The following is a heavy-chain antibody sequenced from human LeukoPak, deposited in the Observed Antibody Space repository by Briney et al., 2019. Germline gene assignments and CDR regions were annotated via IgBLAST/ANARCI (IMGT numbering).Heavy chain of an antibody. J-gene: IGHJ6*02. CDR3: ARMLLPYSYYYYGMDV. Sequence: GGSLRLSRAASGFTFSDYYMSWIRQAPGKGLEWVSYISSSGSTIYYADSVKGRFTISRDNAKNSLYLQMNSLRAEDTAVYYCARMLLPYSYYYYGMDVWGQGTTVTVSS. CDR2: ISSSGSTI. CDR1: GFTFSDYY. D-gene: IGHD2-15*01. V-gene: IGHV3-11*01.